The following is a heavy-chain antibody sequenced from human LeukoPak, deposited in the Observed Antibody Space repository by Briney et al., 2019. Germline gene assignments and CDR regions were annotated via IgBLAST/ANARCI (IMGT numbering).Heavy chain of an antibody. CDR3: AREPSRVGATDWFDP. J-gene: IGHJ5*02. V-gene: IGHV1-18*04. CDR1: GSPFTGYY. CDR2: IIAYNGNK. D-gene: IGHD1-26*01. Sequence: AXXXXSCKASGSPFTGYYMHWVRRAPGQGGERMGWIIAYNGNKNYSKKLQGRVTMTTDTSTSTAYMELRSLRSDDTAVYYCAREPSRVGATDWFDPWGQGTLVTVSS.